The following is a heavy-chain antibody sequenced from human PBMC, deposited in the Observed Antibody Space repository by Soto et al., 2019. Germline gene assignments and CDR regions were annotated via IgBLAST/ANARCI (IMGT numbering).Heavy chain of an antibody. CDR1: GYTFTSYD. J-gene: IGHJ6*02. CDR2: MNPNSGNT. D-gene: IGHD3-10*01. V-gene: IGHV1-8*01. Sequence: GASVKVSCKASGYTFTSYDINWVRQATGQGLEWMGWMNPNSGNTGYAQKFQGRVTMTRNTSISTAYMELSSLRSEDTAVYYCARMWFGWWPNNPYYGMDVWGQGTTVTVSS. CDR3: ARMWFGWWPNNPYYGMDV.